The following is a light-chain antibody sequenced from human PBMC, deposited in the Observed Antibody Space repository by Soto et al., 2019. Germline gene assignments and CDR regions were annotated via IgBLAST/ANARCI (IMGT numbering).Light chain of an antibody. CDR2: DVS. J-gene: IGLJ2*01. V-gene: IGLV2-11*01. Sequence: QSALTQPRSVSGSPGESVTISCSGTTSDVGSYNYVSWYQQYPGKAPKVMIYDVSERPSEVPVRFSGSKSGNTASLTISGLQAEDEAEYFCCSYSLSDSLLFGGGTKLTVL. CDR3: CSYSLSDSLL. CDR1: TSDVGSYNY.